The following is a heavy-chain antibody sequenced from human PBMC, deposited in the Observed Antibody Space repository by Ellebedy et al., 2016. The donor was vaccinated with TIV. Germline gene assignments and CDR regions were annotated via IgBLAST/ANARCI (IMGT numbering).Heavy chain of an antibody. CDR3: ARDRRNTGPYYYGMDV. D-gene: IGHD5-18*01. CDR2: IWYDGSNK. Sequence: GESLKISCAASGFTFSSYGMHWVRQAPGKGLEWVAVIWYDGSNKYYADSVKGRFTISRDNSKNTLYLQMNSLRAEDTAVYYCARDRRNTGPYYYGMDVWGQGTTVTVSS. V-gene: IGHV3-33*01. J-gene: IGHJ6*02. CDR1: GFTFSSYG.